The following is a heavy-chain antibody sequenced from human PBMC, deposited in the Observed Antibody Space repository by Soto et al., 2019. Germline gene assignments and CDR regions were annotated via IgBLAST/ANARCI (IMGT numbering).Heavy chain of an antibody. V-gene: IGHV3-23*01. J-gene: IGHJ4*02. CDR3: ARDVGLDSDDFFAY. CDR2: IRGGGGQT. D-gene: IGHD3-9*01. CDR1: GFTFSSYG. Sequence: GGSLRLSCTASGFTFSSYGMGWVRQAPGKGLQWVSTIRGGGGQTHYTDSVKGRFSISRDNSKNTVYLQMDSLRAEDTAMYFCARDVGLDSDDFFAYWGQGTQVTVSS.